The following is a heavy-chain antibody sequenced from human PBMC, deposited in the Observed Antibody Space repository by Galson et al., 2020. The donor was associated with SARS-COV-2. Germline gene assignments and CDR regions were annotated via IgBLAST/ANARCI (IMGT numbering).Heavy chain of an antibody. CDR2: ISWNSGSI. J-gene: IGHJ5*02. CDR3: AKAEDGSGSYNWFDP. D-gene: IGHD3-10*01. CDR1: GFTFDDYA. Sequence: SLKISCAASGFTFDDYAMHWVRQAPGKGLESVSGISWNSGSIGYADSVKRRFTISRDNAKNSLYLQMNSLRAEDTALYYCAKAEDGSGSYNWFDPWGQGTLVTVSS. V-gene: IGHV3-9*01.